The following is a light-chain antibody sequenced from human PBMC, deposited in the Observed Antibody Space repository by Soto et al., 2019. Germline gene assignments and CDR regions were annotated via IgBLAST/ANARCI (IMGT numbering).Light chain of an antibody. CDR3: QQFNNYPPFT. Sequence: AIQLTQSPSSLSASVGDRVTITCRASRGISSALAWYQQKPGKAPKLLIYDASSLESGVPSRFSGSGSGTDFTLTISSLQPEDFATYYCQQFNNYPPFTFGPGTKVDIK. V-gene: IGKV1D-13*01. J-gene: IGKJ3*01. CDR2: DAS. CDR1: RGISSA.